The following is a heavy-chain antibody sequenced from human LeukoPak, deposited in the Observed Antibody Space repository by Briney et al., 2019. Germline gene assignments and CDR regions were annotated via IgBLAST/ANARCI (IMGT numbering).Heavy chain of an antibody. D-gene: IGHD2-2*01. J-gene: IGHJ5*02. Sequence: KPSETLSLTCTVSGGSISSGGYYWSWIRQHPGKGLEWIGYIYYSGSTYYNPSLKSRVTISVETSKNQFSLKLSSVTAADTAVYYCARDLVVPAYSGGWFDPWGQGTLVTVSS. CDR2: IYYSGST. CDR3: ARDLVVPAYSGGWFDP. CDR1: GGSISSGGYY. V-gene: IGHV4-31*03.